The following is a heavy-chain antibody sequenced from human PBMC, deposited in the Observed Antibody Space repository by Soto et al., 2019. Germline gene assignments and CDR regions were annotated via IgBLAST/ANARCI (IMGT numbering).Heavy chain of an antibody. Sequence: PGGSLRLSCAASGFTFSSYAMSWVRQAPGKGLEWVSAISGSGGSTYYADSVKGRFTISRDNSKNTLYLQMNSLRAEDTAVYYCKGRGRDEYYDYVWGTHIARIQDYWGQGTLVTVSS. J-gene: IGHJ4*02. CDR3: KGRGRDEYYDYVWGTHIARIQDY. CDR1: GFTFSSYA. D-gene: IGHD3-16*01. V-gene: IGHV3-23*01. CDR2: ISGSGGST.